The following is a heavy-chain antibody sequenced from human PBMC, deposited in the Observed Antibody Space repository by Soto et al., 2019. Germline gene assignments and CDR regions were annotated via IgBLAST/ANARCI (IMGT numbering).Heavy chain of an antibody. Sequence: QVQLVQSGAEVKKPGSSVKVSCKASGGTFSSYAISWVRQAPGQGLEWMGGIIPIFGTANYAQKFQGRVTITADESTSTAYMELSRLRSEDTAVYYCARDTRGYSGYRYYYYGMDVWGQGTTVTVSS. J-gene: IGHJ6*02. CDR2: IIPIFGTA. CDR1: GGTFSSYA. V-gene: IGHV1-69*12. CDR3: ARDTRGYSGYRYYYYGMDV. D-gene: IGHD5-12*01.